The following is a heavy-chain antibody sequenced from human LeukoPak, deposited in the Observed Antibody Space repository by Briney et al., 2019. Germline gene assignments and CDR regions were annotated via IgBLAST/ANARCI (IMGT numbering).Heavy chain of an antibody. V-gene: IGHV4-61*08. Sequence: SQTLSLTCAVSGGSISSGGYSWSWIRQPPGKGLEWIGYIYYSGSTNYNPSLKSRVTISVDTSKNQFSLKLSSVTAADTAVYYCARDYDSSGYLGPRFDPWGQGTLVTVSS. CDR2: IYYSGST. D-gene: IGHD3-22*01. CDR3: ARDYDSSGYLGPRFDP. J-gene: IGHJ5*02. CDR1: GGSISSGGYS.